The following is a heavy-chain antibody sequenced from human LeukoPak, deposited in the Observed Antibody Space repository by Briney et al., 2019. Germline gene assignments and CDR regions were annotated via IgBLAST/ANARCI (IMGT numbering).Heavy chain of an antibody. D-gene: IGHD2-2*01. Sequence: ASVKVSCKTSGYTFTDYYIHWVRQAPGQGLEWMGWISAYNGNTNYAQKLQGRVTMTTDTSTSTAYMELRSLRSDDTAVYYCARVIVVIPPTNIWFDPWGQGTLVTVSS. J-gene: IGHJ5*02. CDR1: GYTFTDYY. CDR2: ISAYNGNT. CDR3: ARVIVVIPPTNIWFDP. V-gene: IGHV1-18*04.